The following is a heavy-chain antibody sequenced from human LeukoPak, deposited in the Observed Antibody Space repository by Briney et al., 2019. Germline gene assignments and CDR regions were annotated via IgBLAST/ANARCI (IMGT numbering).Heavy chain of an antibody. CDR1: GFTFSSYA. D-gene: IGHD1-14*01. V-gene: IGHV3-66*02. J-gene: IGHJ4*02. CDR3: ARGNPSSRH. Sequence: SGGSLRLSCAASGFTFSSYAMHWVRQAPGKGLEWVSMFYSGGATYYIDSVKGRFTISRDNFKNTLNLQMNNLRPEDTAVYYCARGNPSSRHWGQGTLVTVSS. CDR2: FYSGGAT.